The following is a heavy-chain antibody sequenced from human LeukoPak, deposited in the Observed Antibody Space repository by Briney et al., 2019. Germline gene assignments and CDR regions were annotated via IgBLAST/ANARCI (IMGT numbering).Heavy chain of an antibody. V-gene: IGHV4-38-2*02. D-gene: IGHD3-3*01. CDR1: GYSISSGYY. Sequence: SETLSLTCTVSGYSISSGYYWGWIRQPPGKGLEWIGSIHHSGRTYYNPSLKSRVTISVDTSKNQFSLKLSSVTAADTAVYYCARDHLANLASRLFDPWGQGTLVTVSS. CDR2: IHHSGRT. CDR3: ARDHLANLASRLFDP. J-gene: IGHJ5*02.